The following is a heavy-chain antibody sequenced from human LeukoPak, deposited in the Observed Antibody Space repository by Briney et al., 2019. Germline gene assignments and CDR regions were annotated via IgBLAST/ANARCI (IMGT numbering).Heavy chain of an antibody. CDR2: TYYRSKWYN. CDR3: ARSQGATIYGFDY. J-gene: IGHJ4*02. CDR1: GDSVSSNSAA. D-gene: IGHD5-12*01. Sequence: SQTLSLTCAISGDSVSSNSAAWSWIRQSPSRGLEWLGRTYYRSKWYNDYAVSVKTRITINPGTSKNQLSLQVNSVTPDDTAVYYCARSQGATIYGFDYWGQGTLVTVSS. V-gene: IGHV6-1*01.